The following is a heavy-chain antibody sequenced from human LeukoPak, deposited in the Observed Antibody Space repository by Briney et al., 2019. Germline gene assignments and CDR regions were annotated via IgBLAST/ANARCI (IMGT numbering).Heavy chain of an antibody. CDR2: INPTSGDT. D-gene: IGHD3-16*02. J-gene: IGHJ4*02. CDR1: GYIFTGYY. V-gene: IGHV1-2*06. CDR3: ARDDYVWGSYRSGDY. Sequence: ASVKVSCKASGYIFTGYYMHWVRQAPGQGLEWMGRINPTSGDTNSAQKFLGRITMTRDTSISTAYMELSRLRSDDTAMYYCARDDYVWGSYRSGDYWGQGTLVTVSS.